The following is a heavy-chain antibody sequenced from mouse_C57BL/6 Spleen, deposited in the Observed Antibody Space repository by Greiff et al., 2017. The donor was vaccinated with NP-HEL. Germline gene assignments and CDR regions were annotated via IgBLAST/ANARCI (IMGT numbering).Heavy chain of an antibody. Sequence: VQLQQSGAELVRPGASVTLSCKASGYTFTDYEMHWVKQTPVHGLEWIGAIDPETGGTAYNQKFKGKAILTADKSSSTAYMELRSLTSEDSAVYYCTRDDLTFYFDYWGQGTTLTVSS. CDR1: GYTFTDYE. CDR3: TRDDLTFYFDY. V-gene: IGHV1-15*01. CDR2: IDPETGGT. J-gene: IGHJ2*01. D-gene: IGHD1-3*01.